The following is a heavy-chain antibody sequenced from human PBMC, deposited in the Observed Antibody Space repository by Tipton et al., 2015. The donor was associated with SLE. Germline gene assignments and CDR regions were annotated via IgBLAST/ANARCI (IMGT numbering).Heavy chain of an antibody. Sequence: SLRLSCAASGFTFSSYAMTWVRQAPGKGLEWVSGISGSGGSTSCADSVKGRFTISRDNSKNTLYLQMNSLRAEDTAVYYCAKGGIAVAGPGALVDYWGQGTLVTVSS. V-gene: IGHV3-23*01. D-gene: IGHD6-19*01. CDR1: GFTFSSYA. CDR3: AKGGIAVAGPGALVDY. J-gene: IGHJ4*02. CDR2: ISGSGGST.